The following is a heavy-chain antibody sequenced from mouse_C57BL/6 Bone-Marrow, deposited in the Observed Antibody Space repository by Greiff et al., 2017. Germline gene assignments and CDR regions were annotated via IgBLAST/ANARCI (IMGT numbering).Heavy chain of an antibody. Sequence: VKLQQSGAELARPGASVKLSCKASGYTFTSYGISWVKQRTGQGLEWIGEIYPRSGNTYYNEKFKGKATLTADKSSSTAYMELRSLTSEDSAVYFGARWGPLRFLFAYWGQGTLVTVSA. D-gene: IGHD1-1*01. CDR3: ARWGPLRFLFAY. CDR2: IYPRSGNT. CDR1: GYTFTSYG. J-gene: IGHJ3*01. V-gene: IGHV1-81*01.